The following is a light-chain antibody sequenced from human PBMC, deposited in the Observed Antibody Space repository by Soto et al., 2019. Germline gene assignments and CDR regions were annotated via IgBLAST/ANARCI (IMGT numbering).Light chain of an antibody. CDR1: NMGSKS. J-gene: IGLJ2*01. CDR2: HDS. CDR3: QVWDSSSHHVV. V-gene: IGLV3-21*04. Sequence: SYELTQPPSVSVAPGKTARITCGGNNMGSKSVHWYQQKPGQAPVLVIYHDSVRPSGIPERFSGSNSGNTATLTINSVEAGDEADYYCQVWDSSSHHVVFGGGTKVTFL.